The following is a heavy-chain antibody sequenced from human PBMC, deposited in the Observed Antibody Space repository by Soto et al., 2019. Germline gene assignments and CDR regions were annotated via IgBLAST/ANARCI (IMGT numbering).Heavy chain of an antibody. J-gene: IGHJ6*02. CDR3: ARDLRNSSGWYYYYGMDV. Sequence: GGSLRLSCAASGFTFSSYWMHWVRQAPGKGLVWVSRINSDGSSTSYADSVKGRFTISRDKAKNTLYLQMNSLRAEDTAVYYCARDLRNSSGWYYYYGMDVWGQGTTVTVSS. V-gene: IGHV3-74*01. CDR2: INSDGSST. CDR1: GFTFSSYW. D-gene: IGHD6-19*01.